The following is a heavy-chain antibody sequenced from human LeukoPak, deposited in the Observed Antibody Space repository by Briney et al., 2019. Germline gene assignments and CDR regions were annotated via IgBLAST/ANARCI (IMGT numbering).Heavy chain of an antibody. CDR3: ARAGVTGTVDY. V-gene: IGHV1-69*04. CDR2: IIPILGIA. CDR1: GGTFSSYA. J-gene: IGHJ4*02. Sequence: SVKVSCKASGGTFSSYAISWVRQAPGQGLEWMGRIIPILGIANYAQKFRGRVTITADKSTSTAYMGLSSLRSEDTAVYYCARAGVTGTVDYWGQGTLVTVSS. D-gene: IGHD5-18*01.